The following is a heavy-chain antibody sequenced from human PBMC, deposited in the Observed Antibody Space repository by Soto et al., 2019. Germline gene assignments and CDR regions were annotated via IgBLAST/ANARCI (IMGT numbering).Heavy chain of an antibody. J-gene: IGHJ6*02. CDR3: ARDPALGFGELPSYYGMDV. V-gene: IGHV1-69*13. CDR2: IIPIFGTA. Sequence: SVKVSCKASGGTFSSYAISWARQAPGQGLEWMGGIIPIFGTANYAQKFQGRVTITADESTSTAYMELSSLRSEDTAVYYCARDPALGFGELPSYYGMDVWGQGTTVTVSS. CDR1: GGTFSSYA. D-gene: IGHD3-10*01.